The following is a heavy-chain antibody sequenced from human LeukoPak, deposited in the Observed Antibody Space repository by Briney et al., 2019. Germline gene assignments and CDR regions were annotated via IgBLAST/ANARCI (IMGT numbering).Heavy chain of an antibody. J-gene: IGHJ4*02. CDR3: ARGMVVAAYTFDY. CDR1: GGSFSGYY. CDR2: INHSGST. V-gene: IGHV4-34*01. Sequence: SETLSLTCAVYGGSFSGYYWSWIRQPPGKGLERIGEINHSGSTNYNPSLKSRVTISVDTSKNQFSLKLSSVTAADTAVYYCARGMVVAAYTFDYWGQGTLVTVSS. D-gene: IGHD2-15*01.